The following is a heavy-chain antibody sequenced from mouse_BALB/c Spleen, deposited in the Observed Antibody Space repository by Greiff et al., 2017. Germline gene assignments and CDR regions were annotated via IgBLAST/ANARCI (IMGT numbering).Heavy chain of an antibody. Sequence: DVQLVESGGGLVKPGGSLKLSCAASGFTFSSYAMSWVRQTPEKRLEWVATISSGGSYTYYPDSVKGRFTISRDNAKNTLYLQMSSLRSEDTAMYYCARDGNYFDYWGQGTTLTVSS. J-gene: IGHJ2*01. CDR3: ARDGNYFDY. CDR2: ISSGGSYT. D-gene: IGHD2-1*01. V-gene: IGHV5-9-3*01. CDR1: GFTFSSYA.